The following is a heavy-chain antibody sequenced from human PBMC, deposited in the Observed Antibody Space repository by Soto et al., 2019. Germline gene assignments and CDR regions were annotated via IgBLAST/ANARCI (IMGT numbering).Heavy chain of an antibody. CDR1: GFTFSSYA. Sequence: GGSLRLSCAASGFTFSSYAMSWVRQAPGKGLEWVSAISGSGGSTYYADSVKGRFTISRDNSKSTLYLQMNSLRAEDTAVYYCASGIAVAGHYWGQGTLVTVSS. CDR3: ASGIAVAGHY. CDR2: ISGSGGST. D-gene: IGHD6-19*01. V-gene: IGHV3-23*01. J-gene: IGHJ4*02.